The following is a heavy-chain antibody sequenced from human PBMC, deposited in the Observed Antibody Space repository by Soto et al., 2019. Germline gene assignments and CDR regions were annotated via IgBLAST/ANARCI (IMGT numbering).Heavy chain of an antibody. CDR2: ISPYNGNT. J-gene: IGHJ1*01. CDR1: GYTFTNYR. D-gene: IGHD1-1*01. CDR3: AIARNEVLAGPLAY. Sequence: ASVKVSCKASGYTFTNYRITWVRQAPGQGLEWIGWISPYNGNTNSAQKLQDRVTMTTDTSTTTAYMELRSLTSDDTAVYYFAIARNEVLAGPLAYRGRGTPVTVSS. V-gene: IGHV1-18*04.